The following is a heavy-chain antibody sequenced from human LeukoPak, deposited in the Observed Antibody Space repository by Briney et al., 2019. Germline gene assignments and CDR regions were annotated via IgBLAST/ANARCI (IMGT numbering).Heavy chain of an antibody. Sequence: ASVKVSCKASGYSFTSYGISWVRQAPGQGLEWMGGIIPIFGTANYAQKFQGRVTITTDESTSTAYMELSSLRSEDTAVYYCARDRGSYGYYYMDVWGKGTTVTVSS. CDR3: ARDRGSYGYYYMDV. CDR1: GYSFTSYG. CDR2: IIPIFGTA. D-gene: IGHD1-26*01. J-gene: IGHJ6*03. V-gene: IGHV1-69*05.